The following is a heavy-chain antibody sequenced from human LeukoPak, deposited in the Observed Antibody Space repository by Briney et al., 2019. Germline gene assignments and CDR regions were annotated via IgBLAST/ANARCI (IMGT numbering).Heavy chain of an antibody. CDR1: GGSFSGYY. Sequence: PSETLSLTCAVYGGSFSGYYWSWIRQPPGKGLEWIGEINHSGSTNYNPSLKSRVAISVDTSKNQFSLKLSSVTAADTAVYYCARVHPERDDYGDYYYYYYMDVWGKGTTVTVSS. CDR3: ARVHPERDDYGDYYYYYYMDV. V-gene: IGHV4-34*01. CDR2: INHSGST. J-gene: IGHJ6*03. D-gene: IGHD4-17*01.